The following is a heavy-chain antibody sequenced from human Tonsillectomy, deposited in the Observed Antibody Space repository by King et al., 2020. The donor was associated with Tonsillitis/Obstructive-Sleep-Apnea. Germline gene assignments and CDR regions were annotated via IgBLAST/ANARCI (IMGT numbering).Heavy chain of an antibody. J-gene: IGHJ6*03. V-gene: IGHV4-59*01. CDR1: GCSIISSS. CDR2: IYYSGST. CDR3: AREGEREAGES. D-gene: IGHD3-16*01. Sequence: PLPASFPGLVPPSATLSLTCTVSGCSIISSSWIWLLQPPVTGLEWIGYIYYSGSTNYNPSLKSRVTISVDTSKNQFSLKLRSVTAADTAGEDCAREGEREAGESGGKGTRGT.